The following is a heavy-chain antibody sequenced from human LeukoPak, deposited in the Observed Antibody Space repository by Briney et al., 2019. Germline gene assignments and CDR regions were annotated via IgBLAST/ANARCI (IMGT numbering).Heavy chain of an antibody. CDR3: AKNLVTMVRGVSSYYYYYYMDV. V-gene: IGHV3-53*05. D-gene: IGHD3-10*01. CDR1: GFTVSSNY. J-gene: IGHJ6*03. CDR2: IYSGGST. Sequence: GGSLRLSCAASGFTVSSNYMSWVRQAPGKGLEWVSVIYSGGSTYYADSVKGRFTISRDNSKNTLYLQMNSLRAEDTAVYYCAKNLVTMVRGVSSYYYYYYMDVWGKGTTVTISS.